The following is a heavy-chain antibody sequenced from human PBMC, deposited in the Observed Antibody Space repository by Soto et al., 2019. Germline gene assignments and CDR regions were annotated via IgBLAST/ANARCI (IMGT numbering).Heavy chain of an antibody. D-gene: IGHD6-13*01. Sequence: ASVKVSCKDSGYTFTGYYMQWVRQAPGQGLEWMGWINPNSGGTNYAQKFQGWVTMTRDTSISTAYMELSRLRSDDTAVYYCARDGDEAAAGIDYWGQGTLVTVSS. CDR1: GYTFTGYY. CDR3: ARDGDEAAAGIDY. J-gene: IGHJ4*02. V-gene: IGHV1-2*04. CDR2: INPNSGGT.